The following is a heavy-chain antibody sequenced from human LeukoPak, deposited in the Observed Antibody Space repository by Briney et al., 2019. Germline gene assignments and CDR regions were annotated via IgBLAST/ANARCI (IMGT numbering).Heavy chain of an antibody. CDR1: GSTLTGYY. J-gene: IGHJ4*02. V-gene: IGHV1-2*02. CDR3: ARNIQEQWLVQGY. CDR2: INPNSGGT. Sequence: ASVKVSCKASGSTLTGYYIHWVRQAPGQGLEWMGWINPNSGGTNYAQKFQGRVTMTRDTSISTAYMEVSRLRSDDTATYYCARNIQEQWLVQGYWGQGTLVTVSS. D-gene: IGHD6-19*01.